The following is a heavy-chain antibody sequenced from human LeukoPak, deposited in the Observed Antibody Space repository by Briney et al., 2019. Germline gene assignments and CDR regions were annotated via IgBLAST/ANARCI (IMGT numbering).Heavy chain of an antibody. D-gene: IGHD3-22*01. CDR3: TTYFDTTGYFEEAYDT. CDR1: GFPFIRYS. Sequence: GGSLRLSCAPSGFPFIRYSMNWVRQAPGKGLEWVGYISTNSRTIYSGDSVKGRFSISRDNDKSLLYLQMENLRVEDTAVYYCTTYFDTTGYFEEAYDTWGQGTPVTVSA. J-gene: IGHJ4*03. CDR2: ISTNSRTI. V-gene: IGHV3-48*01.